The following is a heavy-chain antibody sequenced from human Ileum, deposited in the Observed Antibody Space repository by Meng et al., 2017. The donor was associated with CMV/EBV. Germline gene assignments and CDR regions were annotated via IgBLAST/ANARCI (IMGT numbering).Heavy chain of an antibody. Sequence: GGSLRLSCEASGFIFGDYYMSWVRQAPGKGLEWVSYISRSGDIQYYADAVKGRFTISRDNAKNSLCLQLNSLRVEDKAVFYCARGGFWMGGMDVWGHGTTVTVSS. V-gene: IGHV3-11*01. J-gene: IGHJ6*02. CDR2: ISRSGDIQ. CDR3: ARGGFWMGGMDV. CDR1: GFIFGDYY. D-gene: IGHD3-3*01.